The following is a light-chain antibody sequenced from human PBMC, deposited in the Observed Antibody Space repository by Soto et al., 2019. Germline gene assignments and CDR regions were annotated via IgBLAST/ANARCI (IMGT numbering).Light chain of an antibody. Sequence: DIQMTQSPSSLSASVGDSVTISCQAGQTISRYLNWYRQTPGQAPKLLIHSASTLHTGVPARFSGDSSGANFTITIRALQPEDFATYYCQQSYTFPYPFGQGNSLAIK. V-gene: IGKV1-39*01. CDR1: QTISRY. CDR2: SAS. CDR3: QQSYTFPYP. J-gene: IGKJ2*01.